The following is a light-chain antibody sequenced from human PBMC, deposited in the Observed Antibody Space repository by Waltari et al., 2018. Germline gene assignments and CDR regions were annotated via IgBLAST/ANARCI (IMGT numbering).Light chain of an antibody. Sequence: EIVMTQSPDSLAVALGERATIRFKTGQSDFNSYNNKNYLVWYQQKTRQPPKLLLYWASTRESGVPDRFSGSWSGTDFTLTINSLQPEDVAVYSCQQYYSSPPTFGGGTKVEI. CDR3: QQYYSSPPT. CDR1: QSDFNSYNNKNY. J-gene: IGKJ4*01. V-gene: IGKV4-1*01. CDR2: WAS.